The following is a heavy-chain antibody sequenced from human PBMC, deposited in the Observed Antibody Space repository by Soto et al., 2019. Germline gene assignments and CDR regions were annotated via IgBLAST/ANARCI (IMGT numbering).Heavy chain of an antibody. J-gene: IGHJ3*02. V-gene: IGHV4-30-4*01. D-gene: IGHD5-18*01. CDR1: GGSISSGDYY. Sequence: QVQLQESGPGLVKPSQTLSLTCTVSGGSISSGDYYWSWIRQPPGKGLEWIGYIYYSGSTYYNPSLKSRVTISVDTSKTQFSLKLSSVTAADTAVYYCAREGTAMGLGDAFDIWGQGTMVTVSS. CDR2: IYYSGST. CDR3: AREGTAMGLGDAFDI.